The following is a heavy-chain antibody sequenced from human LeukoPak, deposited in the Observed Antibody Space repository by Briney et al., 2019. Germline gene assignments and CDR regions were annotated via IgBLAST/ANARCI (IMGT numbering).Heavy chain of an antibody. J-gene: IGHJ3*02. CDR2: ISGSSSYI. CDR1: GFTFSSYS. Sequence: PGGSLRLSCAASGFTFSSYSMNWVRQAPGKGLEWVSSISGSSSYIYYADSVKGRFTISRDNAKNSLYLQMNSLRAEDTAVYYCARDLRVVPRAFDIWGQGTMVTVSS. V-gene: IGHV3-21*01. CDR3: ARDLRVVPRAFDI. D-gene: IGHD3-22*01.